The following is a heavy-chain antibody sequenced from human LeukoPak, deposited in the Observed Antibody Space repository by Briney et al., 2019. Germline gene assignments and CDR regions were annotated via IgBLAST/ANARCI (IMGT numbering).Heavy chain of an antibody. CDR1: GYTFTGYY. CDR2: INPNSGGT. J-gene: IGHJ5*02. D-gene: IGHD2-2*01. V-gene: IGHV1-2*02. CDR3: AREEEGCSSTSCYVKFDP. Sequence: ASVKVSCKASGYTFTGYYMHWVRQAPGQGLEWMGWINPNSGGTNYAQKFQGRVTMTRDTSIGTAYMELSRLRSDDTAVYYCAREEEGCSSTSCYVKFDPWGQGTLVTVSS.